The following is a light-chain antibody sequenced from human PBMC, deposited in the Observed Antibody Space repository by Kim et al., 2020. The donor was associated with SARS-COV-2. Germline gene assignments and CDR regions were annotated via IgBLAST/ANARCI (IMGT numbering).Light chain of an antibody. CDR3: QQYKNWPPMYT. CDR2: GAS. Sequence: SPGERATLSCRASQSVSSNLAWYQQKPGQAPRLLIYGASTRATGIPARFSGGGSGTEFTLTISSLQSEDFAVYYCQQYKNWPPMYTFGQGTKLEI. CDR1: QSVSSN. J-gene: IGKJ2*01. V-gene: IGKV3-15*01.